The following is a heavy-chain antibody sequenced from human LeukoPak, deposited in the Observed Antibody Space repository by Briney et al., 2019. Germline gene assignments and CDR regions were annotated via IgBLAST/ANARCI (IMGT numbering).Heavy chain of an antibody. CDR1: GGFIISISYY. CDR3: RRHRESGAFDSFDF. J-gene: IGHJ3*01. Sequence: PSETLSLTCTVSGGFIISISYYRGWIRQPPGKGLEWIGTIYYTGSTYYNPSLKSRVTISVDTSKNQFSLKLSSVTAADTAVYYCRRHRESGAFDSFDFWGQGTMVTVSS. V-gene: IGHV4-39*01. CDR2: IYYTGST. D-gene: IGHD1-26*01.